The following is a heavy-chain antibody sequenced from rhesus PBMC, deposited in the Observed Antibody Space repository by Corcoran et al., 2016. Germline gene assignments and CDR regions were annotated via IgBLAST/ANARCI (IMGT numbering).Heavy chain of an antibody. Sequence: QVQLQESGPGLVKHSETLSLTCAVSGGSFSSYWWSWIRQTPGKGLEWIGEINGNSWSTNDNPSLKTRCTISKDASKNQFSLKLSSVTAADTALYYCARSTDYGSSSLLGYSGQRVLVTVSS. J-gene: IGHJ4*01. CDR3: ARSTDYGSSSLLGY. CDR1: GGSFSSYW. CDR2: INGNSWST. D-gene: IGHD4-29*01. V-gene: IGHV4-80*01.